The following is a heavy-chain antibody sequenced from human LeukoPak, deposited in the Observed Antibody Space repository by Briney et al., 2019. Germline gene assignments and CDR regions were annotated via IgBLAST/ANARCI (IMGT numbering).Heavy chain of an antibody. D-gene: IGHD2-15*01. J-gene: IGHJ4*02. CDR3: ARHSEGVVVVAAVHFDH. V-gene: IGHV4-39*01. Sequence: SETLSLTCTVSGGSISSSSYYWGWIRQPPGKGLEWIGSIYYSGSTYYNPSLKSRVTISVDTSKNQFSLKLSSVTAADTAVYYCARHSEGVVVVAAVHFDHWGQGTLVTVSS. CDR2: IYYSGST. CDR1: GGSISSSSYY.